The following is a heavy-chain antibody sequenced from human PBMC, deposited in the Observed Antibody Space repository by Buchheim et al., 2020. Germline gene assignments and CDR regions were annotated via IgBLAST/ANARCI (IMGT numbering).Heavy chain of an antibody. J-gene: IGHJ4*02. Sequence: QVQLQQWGAGLLKPSETLSLTCAVYGGSFSGYYWSWIRQPPGKGLEWIGEINHSGSTNYNPSLKSRVTISVDTSKNQFSLKLSSVTAADTAVYYCARGRPTGTTSFDYWGQGTL. V-gene: IGHV4-34*01. CDR3: ARGRPTGTTSFDY. D-gene: IGHD1-1*01. CDR1: GGSFSGYY. CDR2: INHSGST.